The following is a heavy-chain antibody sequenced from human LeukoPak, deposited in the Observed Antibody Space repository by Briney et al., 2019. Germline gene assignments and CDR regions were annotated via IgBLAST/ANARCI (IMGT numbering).Heavy chain of an antibody. CDR3: ARDGGWGYYFDF. CDR2: IDTDDSTT. D-gene: IGHD6-19*01. J-gene: IGHJ4*02. V-gene: IGHV3-48*03. Sequence: QPGGSLRLSCAASGFTFSSYEMNWVRQAPGKGLEWLSYIDTDDSTTYYADSVKGRFTISRDNAKNSLYLQMNSLRAEDTAVYCCARDGGWGYYFDFWGQGTLVTVSS. CDR1: GFTFSSYE.